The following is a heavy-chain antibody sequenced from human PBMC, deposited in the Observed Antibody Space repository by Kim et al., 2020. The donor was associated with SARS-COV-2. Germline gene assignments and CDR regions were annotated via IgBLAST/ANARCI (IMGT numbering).Heavy chain of an antibody. J-gene: IGHJ4*02. CDR1: GGSISSSSYY. Sequence: SETLSLTCTVPGGSISSSSYYWGWIRQPPGKGLEWIGSIYYSGSTYYNPSLKSRVTISVDTSKNQFSLKLSSVTAADTAVYYCAGLLLWFGESARDVDYWGQGTLVTVSS. D-gene: IGHD3-10*01. V-gene: IGHV4-39*01. CDR2: IYYSGST. CDR3: AGLLLWFGESARDVDY.